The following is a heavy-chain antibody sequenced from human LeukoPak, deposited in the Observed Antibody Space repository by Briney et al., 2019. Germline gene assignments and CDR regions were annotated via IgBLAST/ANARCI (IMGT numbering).Heavy chain of an antibody. D-gene: IGHD2-2*01. V-gene: IGHV3-21*01. J-gene: IGHJ3*02. Sequence: GGSLRLSCAASGFTFSSYSMNWVRQAPGKGLEWVTSISSSSSYTYYADSVKGRFTISRDNAKNSLYLQMNSLRAEDTAVYYCARGLGGGFSGTSCYAFDIWGQGTMVTVSS. CDR3: ARGLGGGFSGTSCYAFDI. CDR1: GFTFSSYS. CDR2: ISSSSSYT.